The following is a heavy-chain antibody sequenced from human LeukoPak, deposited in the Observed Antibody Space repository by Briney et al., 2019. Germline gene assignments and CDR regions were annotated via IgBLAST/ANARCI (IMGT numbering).Heavy chain of an antibody. CDR2: SYYTGST. J-gene: IGHJ5*02. CDR3: ARGWFDR. Sequence: PSETLSLTCTGSGGSINSNYWSWIRQSPGKGLEWIGNSYYTGSTNYNPSFKSRVTISVDTSKSQFSLSLTSVTAADTAVYYCARGWFDRWGQGILVTVSS. V-gene: IGHV4-59*01. CDR1: GGSINSNY.